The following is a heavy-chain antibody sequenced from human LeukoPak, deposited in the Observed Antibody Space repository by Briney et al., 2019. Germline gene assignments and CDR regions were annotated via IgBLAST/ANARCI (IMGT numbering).Heavy chain of an antibody. Sequence: GSLRLSCAASGFTFSSYAMSWVRQPPGKGLEWIGEIYHSGSTNYNPSLKSRVTISVDKSKNQFSLKLSSVTAADTAVYYCARGDVDTATLDWGQGTLVTVSS. D-gene: IGHD5-18*01. CDR3: ARGDVDTATLD. CDR1: GFTFSSYAM. J-gene: IGHJ4*02. CDR2: IYHSGST. V-gene: IGHV4-4*02.